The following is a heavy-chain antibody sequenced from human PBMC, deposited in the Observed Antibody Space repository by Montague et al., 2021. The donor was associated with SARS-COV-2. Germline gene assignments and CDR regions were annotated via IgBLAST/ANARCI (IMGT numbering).Heavy chain of an antibody. D-gene: IGHD2-2*01. CDR1: GGSTSSYY. J-gene: IGHJ3*02. V-gene: IGHV4-59*08. CDR2: IYYSGST. Sequence: SETLSLTCTVSGGSTSSYYWSWIRQPPGKGLEWIGYIYYSGSTNYNPSXXSRVTISVDTSKNQFSLKLSSVTAADTAVYYCARRGLGYCSSTSCQNAFDIWGQGTMVTVSS. CDR3: ARRGLGYCSSTSCQNAFDI.